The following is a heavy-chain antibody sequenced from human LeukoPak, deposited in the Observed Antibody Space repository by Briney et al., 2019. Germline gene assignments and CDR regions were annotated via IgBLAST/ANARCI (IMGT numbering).Heavy chain of an antibody. Sequence: GASVKVSCKTCGYTFTDYYIHWVRRAPGQGLELMGWVDPRSGITKCTQKFQGRVTMTRDTPINTVYVDLSGLTFDDTAVYYCATDNYGMLDYWGQGTLVTVSS. CDR1: GYTFTDYY. J-gene: IGHJ4*02. CDR3: ATDNYGMLDY. CDR2: VDPRSGIT. D-gene: IGHD3-9*01. V-gene: IGHV1-2*02.